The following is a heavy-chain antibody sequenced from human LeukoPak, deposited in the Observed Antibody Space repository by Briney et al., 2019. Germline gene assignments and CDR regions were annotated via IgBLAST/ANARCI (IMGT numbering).Heavy chain of an antibody. V-gene: IGHV3-74*03. CDR2: INRGGSST. Sequence: TGGSLTLSCAACGIIFSNYWMHWVRQAPGKGLVWVSRINRGGSSTKCADSERGSFTISRDNAKNTLYLHMNSRSAEDSAGYYLAALDLGHDYWGQGTLVTVAS. J-gene: IGHJ4*02. CDR1: GIIFSNYW. D-gene: IGHD3-10*01. CDR3: AALDLGHDY.